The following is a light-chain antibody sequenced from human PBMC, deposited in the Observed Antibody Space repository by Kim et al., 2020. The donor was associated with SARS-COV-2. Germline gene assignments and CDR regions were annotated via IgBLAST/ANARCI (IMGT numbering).Light chain of an antibody. CDR3: ETWDSNTRV. CDR1: SGHSEYI. Sequence: SVKLTCTLSSGHSEYIIAWHQQQPGKAPRYLMKLEGSGTYNKGSGIPDRFSGSSSGADRYLTISNLQSEDEADYYCETWDSNTRVFGGGTQLTVL. CDR2: LEGSGTY. J-gene: IGLJ3*02. V-gene: IGLV4-60*03.